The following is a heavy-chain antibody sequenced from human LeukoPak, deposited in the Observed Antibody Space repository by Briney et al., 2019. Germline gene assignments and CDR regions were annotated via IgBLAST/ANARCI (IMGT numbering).Heavy chain of an antibody. J-gene: IGHJ6*02. CDR2: ISWNSGSI. CDR3: AKDNGVAGTYYYGMDV. CDR1: GFTFDDYA. Sequence: GGSQRLSCAASGFTFDDYAMHWVRQAPGKGLEWVSGISWNSGSIGYADSVKGRFTISRDNAKNSLYLQMNSLRAEDTALYYCAKDNGVAGTYYYGMDVWGQGTTVTVSS. V-gene: IGHV3-9*01. D-gene: IGHD1-1*01.